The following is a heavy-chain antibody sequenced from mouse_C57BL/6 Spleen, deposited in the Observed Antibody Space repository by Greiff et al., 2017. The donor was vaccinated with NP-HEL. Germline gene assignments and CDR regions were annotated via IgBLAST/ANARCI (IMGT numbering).Heavy chain of an antibody. V-gene: IGHV1-22*01. CDR3: ARVLTGTAWFAY. CDR2: INPNNGGT. CDR1: GYTFTDYN. Sequence: EVQLQQSGPELVKPGASVKMSCKASGYTFTDYNMHWVKQSHGKSLEWIGYINPNNGGTSYNQKFKGKATLTVNKSSSTAYMELRSLTSEDSAVYYCARVLTGTAWFAYWGQGTLVTVSA. D-gene: IGHD4-1*01. J-gene: IGHJ3*01.